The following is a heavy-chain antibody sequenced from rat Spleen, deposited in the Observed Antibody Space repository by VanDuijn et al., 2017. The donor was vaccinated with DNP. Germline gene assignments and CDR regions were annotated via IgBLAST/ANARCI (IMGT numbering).Heavy chain of an antibody. J-gene: IGHJ3*01. D-gene: IGHD1-12*03. V-gene: IGHV5-19*01. CDR1: GFSFSNYG. Sequence: EVQLVESGGGLGQPGRSLKLSCAASGFSFSNYGIHWIRQAPTKGLEWVASISPSGDSTYYRDSVKGRFTVSRDDARNTLYLQMASLKSEDTATYYCARSWGDDGYPPFAYWGQGTLVTVSS. CDR2: ISPSGDST. CDR3: ARSWGDDGYPPFAY.